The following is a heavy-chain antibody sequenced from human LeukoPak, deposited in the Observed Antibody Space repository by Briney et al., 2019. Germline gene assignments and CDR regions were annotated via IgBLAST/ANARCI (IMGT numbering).Heavy chain of an antibody. V-gene: IGHV4-34*01. CDR3: AREASLYDFWSGLTTFYYYYYMDV. CDR2: INHSGST. Sequence: SETLSLTCAVYGGSFSGYYWSWIRQPPGKGLEWIGEINHSGSTNYNPSLKSRVTISVDTSKNQFSLKLSSVTAADTAVYYCAREASLYDFWSGLTTFYYYYYMDVWGKGTTVTVSS. D-gene: IGHD3-3*01. CDR1: GGSFSGYY. J-gene: IGHJ6*03.